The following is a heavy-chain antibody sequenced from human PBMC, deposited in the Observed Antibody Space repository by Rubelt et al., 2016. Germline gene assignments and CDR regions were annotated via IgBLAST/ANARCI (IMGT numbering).Heavy chain of an antibody. CDR2: ITSSGTYA. CDR1: GFTFSDSY. D-gene: IGHD2-21*02. J-gene: IGHJ4*02. V-gene: IGHV3-11*06. CDR3: AKVNWTCTDDCYSG. Sequence: GGGLVKPGGSLRLSCAASGFTFSDSYMTWIRQAPGKGLEWVAYITSSGTYANYADSVKGRFTISRDNAKNSVYLQMNSLRAEDTAVYYCAKVNWTCTDDCYSGWGQGTLVTVSS.